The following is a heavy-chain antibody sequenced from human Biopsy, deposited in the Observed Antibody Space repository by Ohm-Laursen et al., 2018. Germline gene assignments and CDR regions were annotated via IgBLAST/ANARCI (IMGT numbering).Heavy chain of an antibody. CDR1: GYTFTSYE. Sequence: GASVKVSCKASGYTFTSYEINWVRQATGQGLEWMGWMNPNSGNTGYAQKFQGGVTMTRNTSISTAYMEVSSLRSEDTAVYYCARGRNPVWFGEDLDYWGQGTPVTVSS. V-gene: IGHV1-8*01. CDR3: ARGRNPVWFGEDLDY. D-gene: IGHD3-10*01. J-gene: IGHJ4*02. CDR2: MNPNSGNT.